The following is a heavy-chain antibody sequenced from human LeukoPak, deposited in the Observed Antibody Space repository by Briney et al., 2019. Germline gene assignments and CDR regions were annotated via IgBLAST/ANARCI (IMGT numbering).Heavy chain of an antibody. D-gene: IGHD6-19*01. J-gene: IGHJ2*01. CDR1: GGSISSYY. CDR3: AGTIAVAGKGGWYFDL. V-gene: IGHV4-59*08. CDR2: IYYSGST. Sequence: SETLSLTCTVSGGSISSYYWSWIRQPPGKGLEWIGYIYYSGSTNYNPSLKSRVTISVDTSKNQFSLKLSSVTAADTAVYYCAGTIAVAGKGGWYFDLWGRGTLVTASS.